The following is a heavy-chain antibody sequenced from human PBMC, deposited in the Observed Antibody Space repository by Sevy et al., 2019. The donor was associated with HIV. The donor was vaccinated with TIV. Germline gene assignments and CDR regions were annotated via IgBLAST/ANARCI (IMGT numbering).Heavy chain of an antibody. V-gene: IGHV3-49*03. J-gene: IGHJ4*02. D-gene: IGHD6-19*01. Sequence: GGSLRLSCTASGFTFGDYAMNWFRQAPGKGLEWVGFIKTKTYSGTTEYAASVKGRFIISRDDSKNIAYLQMNSLKTEDTAVYYCTRDLYGSGWFYFDYWGQRTLVTVSS. CDR3: TRDLYGSGWFYFDY. CDR2: IKTKTYSGTT. CDR1: GFTFGDYA.